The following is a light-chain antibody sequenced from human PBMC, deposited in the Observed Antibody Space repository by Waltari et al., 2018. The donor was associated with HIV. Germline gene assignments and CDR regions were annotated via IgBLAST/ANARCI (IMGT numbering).Light chain of an antibody. CDR2: SNN. Sequence: QSVLTQPPSASGTPGQRVTISCSGSSSNIGSNTVNWYQQLPGTAPKLLIYSNNQGPSGVPDRCSGAKSGTSAARAISGLQSEDEADYYGAAWDDSLNGLVVFGGGTKLTVL. CDR3: AAWDDSLNGLVV. J-gene: IGLJ2*01. V-gene: IGLV1-44*01. CDR1: SSNIGSNT.